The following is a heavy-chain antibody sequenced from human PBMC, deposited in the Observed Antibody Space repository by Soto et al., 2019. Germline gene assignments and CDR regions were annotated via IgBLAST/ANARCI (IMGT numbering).Heavy chain of an antibody. CDR2: INAYNGNT. Sequence: QVQLVQSGAEVKKPGASVTVSCKASGYTFTTYGVSWVRQAPGQGLEWMGWINAYNGNTHYAQKLQGRVTMTTDTSTTTAYMELRSLRSDDTAVYYCARDSYYDSSGYPFDYWGQGTLVTVSS. V-gene: IGHV1-18*01. J-gene: IGHJ4*02. CDR3: ARDSYYDSSGYPFDY. D-gene: IGHD3-22*01. CDR1: GYTFTTYG.